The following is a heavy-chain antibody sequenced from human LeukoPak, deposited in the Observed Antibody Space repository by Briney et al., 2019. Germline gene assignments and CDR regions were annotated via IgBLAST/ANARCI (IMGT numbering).Heavy chain of an antibody. Sequence: ASVKVSCKASGYTFTGYYMHWVRQAPGQGLEWMGRINPNSGGTNYAQKFQGRVTMTRDTSISTAYMELSRLRSDDTAVYCCARDLSSTYDFWSGYYTGEVDYWGQGTLVTVSS. CDR2: INPNSGGT. CDR3: ARDLSSTYDFWSGYYTGEVDY. D-gene: IGHD3-3*01. CDR1: GYTFTGYY. J-gene: IGHJ4*02. V-gene: IGHV1-2*06.